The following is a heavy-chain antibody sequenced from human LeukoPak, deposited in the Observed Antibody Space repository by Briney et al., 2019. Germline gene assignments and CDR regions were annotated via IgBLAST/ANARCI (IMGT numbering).Heavy chain of an antibody. D-gene: IGHD5-24*01. J-gene: IGHJ2*01. CDR2: IYYSGAT. V-gene: IGHV4-59*01. CDR3: ASPRDGYNGFDL. CDR1: GGSISSYY. Sequence: PSETLSLTCNVSGGSISSYYWSWIRQPPGKGLEWIGYIYYSGATNYNPSLKSRVTISVGTSKNQFSLKLSSLTAAATAVYYCASPRDGYNGFDLWGRGTLVTVSS.